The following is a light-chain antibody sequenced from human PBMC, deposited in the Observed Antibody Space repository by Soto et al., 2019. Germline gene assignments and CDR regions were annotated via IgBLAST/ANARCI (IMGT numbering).Light chain of an antibody. V-gene: IGLV2-11*01. CDR3: CSYAGSYTLV. Sequence: QSVLTQPRSVSGSPGQSVTISCTGTSSDVGGYNYVSWYQQHPGKAPKLMIYDVSKRPSGVPDRFSGSKSGNTASLTISGLHAEDEDDYYCCSYAGSYTLVFGGGTKVTVL. CDR1: SSDVGGYNY. CDR2: DVS. J-gene: IGLJ2*01.